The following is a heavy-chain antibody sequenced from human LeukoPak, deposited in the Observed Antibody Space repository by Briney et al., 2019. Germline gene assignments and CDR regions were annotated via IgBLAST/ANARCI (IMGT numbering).Heavy chain of an antibody. V-gene: IGHV1-69*13. D-gene: IGHD1-14*01. CDR2: IIPMFGTA. CDR3: ARDGSGAFDI. CDR1: GGTFSIYA. J-gene: IGHJ3*02. Sequence: SVKVSCKASGGTFSIYAISWVRQAPGQGLEWMGGIIPMFGTANYAQKFQGRVTITADESTSTAYMELSSLRSEDTAVYYCARDGSGAFDIWGQGTMVTVSS.